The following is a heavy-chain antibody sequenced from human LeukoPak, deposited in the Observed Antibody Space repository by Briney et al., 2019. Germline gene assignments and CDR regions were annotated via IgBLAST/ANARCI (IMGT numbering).Heavy chain of an antibody. Sequence: ASVKVSCKTSGYNFNRYAITWVRQAPGQGLEWMGWVSTSNGDTNYADTFQGRVTMTTDSVTETAYLELRRLRSGDTAIYFCARVSDTSMVTPGFDSWGQGTLVTVSS. V-gene: IGHV1-18*01. D-gene: IGHD5-18*01. CDR2: VSTSNGDT. CDR1: GYNFNRYA. J-gene: IGHJ4*02. CDR3: ARVSDTSMVTPGFDS.